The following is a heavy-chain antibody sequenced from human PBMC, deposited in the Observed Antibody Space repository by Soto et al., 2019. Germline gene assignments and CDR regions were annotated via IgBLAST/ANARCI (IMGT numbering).Heavy chain of an antibody. CDR3: ANLKRGYGFDY. Sequence: EVQLLESGGGLVQPGGSLRLSFAASGFTFSSYAMSWVRQAPGKGLEWVSAISGSGGGTYNGDSVKGWFTISRDNSKNTLYLQMNSLRAEDTAVYYCANLKRGYGFDYWGQGTLVTVSS. CDR1: GFTFSSYA. J-gene: IGHJ4*02. D-gene: IGHD4-17*01. CDR2: ISGSGGGT. V-gene: IGHV3-23*01.